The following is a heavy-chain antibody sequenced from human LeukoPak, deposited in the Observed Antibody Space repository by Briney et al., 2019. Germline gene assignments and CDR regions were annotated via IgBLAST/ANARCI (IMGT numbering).Heavy chain of an antibody. CDR3: ARASDGVGDTAHHYFDY. J-gene: IGHJ4*02. V-gene: IGHV4-59*01. CDR1: GVSITSFY. D-gene: IGHD1-26*01. Sequence: SEPLSLTCTVSGVSITSFYWSWIRQPPGKGLECIGYIYYSGSTHYTPSHKTRVTMSVDTSKYQFSLKLSSVTAADTAVYYCARASDGVGDTAHHYFDYWGQGTLVTVSS. CDR2: IYYSGST.